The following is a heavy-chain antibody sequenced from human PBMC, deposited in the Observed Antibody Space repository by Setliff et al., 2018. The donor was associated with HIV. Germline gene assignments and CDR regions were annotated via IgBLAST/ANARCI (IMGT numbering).Heavy chain of an antibody. CDR2: VDPEDGET. V-gene: IGHV1-69-2*01. D-gene: IGHD3-16*02. CDR3: AREVPFGGVIH. Sequence: ASAKVSCKVSGYTFTDYYMHWVQQAPGKGLEWMGLVDPEDGETIYAEKFQGRVTITADTSTDTAYMELSSLRSEDTAVYYCAREVPFGGVIHWGQGTLVTVSS. J-gene: IGHJ4*02. CDR1: GYTFTDYY.